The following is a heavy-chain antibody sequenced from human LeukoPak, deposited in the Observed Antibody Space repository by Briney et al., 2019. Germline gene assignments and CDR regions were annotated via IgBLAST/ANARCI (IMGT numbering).Heavy chain of an antibody. CDR3: ARDPYGDYAFDY. CDR1: GFTVSSNY. CDR2: ISGSSGYI. D-gene: IGHD4-17*01. Sequence: GGSLRLSCAASGFTVSSNYMTWVRQAPGKGLEWVSSISGSSGYIFYADSVKGRFTISRDNAKNSLYLQMNSLRAEDTAVYYCARDPYGDYAFDYWGQGTLVTVSS. V-gene: IGHV3-21*06. J-gene: IGHJ4*02.